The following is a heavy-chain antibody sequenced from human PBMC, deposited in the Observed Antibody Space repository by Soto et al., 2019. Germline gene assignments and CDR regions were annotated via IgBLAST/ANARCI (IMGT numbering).Heavy chain of an antibody. CDR3: ARGALWFGGLLHWFDP. J-gene: IGHJ5*02. Sequence: SQTLSLTCAISGDSVSSNSAAWNWIRQSPSRGLEWLGRTYYRSKWYNDYAVSVKSRITINPDTSKNQFSLQLNSVTPEDTAVYYCARGALWFGGLLHWFDPWGQGTLVTVSS. D-gene: IGHD3-10*01. CDR1: GDSVSSNSAA. V-gene: IGHV6-1*01. CDR2: TYYRSKWYN.